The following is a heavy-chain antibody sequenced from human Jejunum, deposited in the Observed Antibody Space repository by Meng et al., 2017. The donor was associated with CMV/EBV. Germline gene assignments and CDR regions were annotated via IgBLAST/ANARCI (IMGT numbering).Heavy chain of an antibody. Sequence: GVSVSSGSYYWSWIRQPPGKGLGWIGYIYYSGSTNYNPSLKSRVTISVDTSKNQFSLKLSSVTAADTAVYYCARVRGYGDYGGIDYWGQGTLVTVSS. V-gene: IGHV4-61*01. CDR1: GVSVSSGSYY. J-gene: IGHJ4*02. D-gene: IGHD4-17*01. CDR2: IYYSGST. CDR3: ARVRGYGDYGGIDY.